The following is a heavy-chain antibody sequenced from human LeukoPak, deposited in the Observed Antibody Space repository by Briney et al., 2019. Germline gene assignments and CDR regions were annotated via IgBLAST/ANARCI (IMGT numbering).Heavy chain of an antibody. V-gene: IGHV3-48*02. Sequence: PPGGSLRLSCEGSGFPFGSYVMTWVRQAPEKGLEWIAYINHNAEMIFYPDFVKGRFTISRDNAKNSLYLQMNALRYEDTAIYYCARDHDWAFDLWGQGTLVTVSS. CDR3: ARDHDWAFDL. CDR1: GFPFGSYV. D-gene: IGHD3-9*01. J-gene: IGHJ4*02. CDR2: INHNAEMI.